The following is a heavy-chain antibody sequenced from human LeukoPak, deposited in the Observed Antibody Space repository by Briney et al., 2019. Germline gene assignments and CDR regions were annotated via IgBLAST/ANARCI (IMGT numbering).Heavy chain of an antibody. V-gene: IGHV1-69*13. CDR2: IIPIFGTA. Sequence: SVKVSCKASGGTFSSYAISWVRQAPGQGLEWMGGIIPIFGTANYAQKFQGRVTITADESTSTAYMELSSLRSEDTAVYYCTRGGTIFGPQFGIKQAQDYFDYWGQGTLVTVSS. CDR1: GGTFSSYA. CDR3: TRGGTIFGPQFGIKQAQDYFDY. J-gene: IGHJ4*02. D-gene: IGHD3-3*01.